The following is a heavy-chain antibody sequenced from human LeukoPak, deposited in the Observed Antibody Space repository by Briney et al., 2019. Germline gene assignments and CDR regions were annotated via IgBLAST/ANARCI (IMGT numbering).Heavy chain of an antibody. J-gene: IGHJ4*02. CDR3: AGAYGDYSPFDY. Sequence: SETLSLTCTVSGGSISSYYWSWIRQPAGKGLEWIGRMYTSGSTNYNPSLKSRVTMSVDTSKNQFSLKLSSVTAADPAVYYCAGAYGDYSPFDYWGQGTLVTVSS. CDR2: MYTSGST. CDR1: GGSISSYY. V-gene: IGHV4-4*07. D-gene: IGHD4-17*01.